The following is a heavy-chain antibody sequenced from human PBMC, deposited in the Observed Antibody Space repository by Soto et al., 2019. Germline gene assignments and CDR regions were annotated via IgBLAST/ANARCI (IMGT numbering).Heavy chain of an antibody. J-gene: IGHJ6*02. Sequence: QVQLVESGGGVVQPGRSLRLSCAASGFTFSSYGMHWVRQAPGKGLEWVAVISYDGSNKYYADCVKGRFTISRDNSKNPLYLQMNSLRAEDTAVYYCAKCRLRSSSSSSLYYYYGMDVWGQGTTVTVSS. CDR3: AKCRLRSSSSSSLYYYYGMDV. V-gene: IGHV3-30*18. D-gene: IGHD6-6*01. CDR1: GFTFSSYG. CDR2: ISYDGSNK.